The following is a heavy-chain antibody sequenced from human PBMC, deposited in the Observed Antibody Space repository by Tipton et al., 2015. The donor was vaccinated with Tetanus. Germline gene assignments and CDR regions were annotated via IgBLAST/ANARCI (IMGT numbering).Heavy chain of an antibody. CDR3: ARERHLDY. D-gene: IGHD1-1*01. V-gene: IGHV1-2*02. J-gene: IGHJ4*02. CDR1: GYTFTDYY. CDR2: INPNSGAT. Sequence: QSGAEVKQPGASVKVSCEASGYTFTDYYMHWVRQAPGQGLEWMGWINPNSGATNYAQKFQGRVTMTRDTSISTAYMELSSPRSDDTAVYYCARERHLDYWGQGTLVTVSS.